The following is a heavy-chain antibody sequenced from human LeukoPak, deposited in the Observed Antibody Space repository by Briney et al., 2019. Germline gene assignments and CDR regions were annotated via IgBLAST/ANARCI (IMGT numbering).Heavy chain of an antibody. CDR2: IYYSGST. J-gene: IGHJ4*02. CDR1: GGSISSSSYY. CDR3: ATTPSLNTAMVNVDY. D-gene: IGHD5-18*01. V-gene: IGHV4-39*01. Sequence: SEXLSXTCTVSGGSISSSSYYWGWLRQPPGKGREWIGSIYYSGSTYYNPSLKSRVTISVDTSKKQFSLKLSSVTAADTAVYYCATTPSLNTAMVNVDYWGQGTLVTVSS.